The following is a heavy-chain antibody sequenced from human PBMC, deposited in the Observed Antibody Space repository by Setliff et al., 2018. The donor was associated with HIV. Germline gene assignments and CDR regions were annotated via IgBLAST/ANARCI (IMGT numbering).Heavy chain of an antibody. Sequence: LSLTCTVSGGSVTSYYWSWIRQSPEKGLEWIGYIYHTGITNYNPSLKSRLSTSIDTSKNQFSLSLRSVTAADTAVYYCARGSWKDGAQGYFFDHWGQGTLVTSPQ. CDR3: ARGSWKDGAQGYFFDH. CDR2: IYHTGIT. J-gene: IGHJ4*02. D-gene: IGHD1-1*01. V-gene: IGHV4-59*02. CDR1: GGSVTSYY.